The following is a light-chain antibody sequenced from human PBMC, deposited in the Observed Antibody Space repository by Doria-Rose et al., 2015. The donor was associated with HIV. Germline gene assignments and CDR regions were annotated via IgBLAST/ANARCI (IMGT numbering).Light chain of an antibody. V-gene: IGKV4-1*01. CDR3: QQYYDTPS. J-gene: IGKJ3*01. CDR2: WAS. Sequence: TQSPESLGTSLGERATLNCKSNQSLLYTSKHYLAWYQQKPGQPPILLIYWASTRQSGVPARVSGSGSGTDFTLTISSLEAEDVAVYYCQQYYDTPSFGPGTTVDIK. CDR1: QSLLYTSKHY.